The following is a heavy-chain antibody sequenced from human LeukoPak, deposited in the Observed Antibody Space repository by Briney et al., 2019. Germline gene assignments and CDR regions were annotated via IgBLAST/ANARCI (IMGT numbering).Heavy chain of an antibody. CDR1: GGTFSSYA. CDR3: ASSRGYDVGGYFDY. CDR2: INAGNDNT. V-gene: IGHV1-3*01. D-gene: IGHD5-12*01. Sequence: GASVKVSCKASGGTFSSYAISWVRQAPGQRFEWMGWINAGNDNTKYSQKFQDRVTITRDTSASTAYMELSSLRSEDTAVYYCASSRGYDVGGYFDYWGQGTLVTVSS. J-gene: IGHJ4*02.